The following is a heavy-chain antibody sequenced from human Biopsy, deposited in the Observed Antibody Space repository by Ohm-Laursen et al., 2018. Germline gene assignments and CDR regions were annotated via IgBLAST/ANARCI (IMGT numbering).Heavy chain of an antibody. D-gene: IGHD5-24*01. CDR1: GFSFDNHV. J-gene: IGHJ3*02. CDR3: AKGQAPDGYNYAFDI. Sequence: SLRLSCAASGFSFDNHVMHWVRQAPGKGLEWVSGISWNSDSIGYADSVKGRFTISRDNAKNSLYLQMNSLRAEDTASYYCAKGQAPDGYNYAFDIWGQGTMLTVSS. V-gene: IGHV3-9*01. CDR2: ISWNSDSI.